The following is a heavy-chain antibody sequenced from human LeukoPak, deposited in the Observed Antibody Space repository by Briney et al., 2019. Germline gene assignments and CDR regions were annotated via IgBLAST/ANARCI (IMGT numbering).Heavy chain of an antibody. CDR1: GFTVSSNY. CDR3: ARVSLEIDY. Sequence: GGSLRLSCAASGFTVSSNYMSWVRQAPGKGLEWVSVIFNGNGTYYADSAKGRFTISRDNSKNTLYLQMNSLRAEDTAIYYCARVSLEIDYWGQGTLVTVSS. V-gene: IGHV3-53*01. J-gene: IGHJ4*02. CDR2: IFNGNGT.